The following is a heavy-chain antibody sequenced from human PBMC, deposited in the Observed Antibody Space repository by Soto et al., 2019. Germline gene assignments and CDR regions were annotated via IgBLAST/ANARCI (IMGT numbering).Heavy chain of an antibody. CDR1: GFTFGDYA. D-gene: IGHD3-22*01. V-gene: IGHV3-49*04. J-gene: IGHJ4*02. CDR2: IRSKAYGGTT. Sequence: GVLRLSCTASGFTFGDYAMSWVRQAPGKGLEWVGFIRSKAYGGTTEYAASVKGRFTISRDDSKSIAYLQMNSLKTEDTAVYYCTRARMVHYYDSSGPSLAYFDYWGQGTLVTVSS. CDR3: TRARMVHYYDSSGPSLAYFDY.